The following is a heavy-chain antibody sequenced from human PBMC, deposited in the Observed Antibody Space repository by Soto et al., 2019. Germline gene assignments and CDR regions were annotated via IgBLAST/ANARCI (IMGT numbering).Heavy chain of an antibody. J-gene: IGHJ3*02. V-gene: IGHV4-59*01. Sequence: QVQLQESGPGLVKPSETLSLTCTVSGGSISSYYWSWIRQPPGKGLEWIGYIYYSGSTNYNPSLKSRVTISVDASKNQFSLKLSSVTAADTAVYYCARDSFGSGDYGGAFDIWGQGTMVTVSS. CDR3: ARDSFGSGDYGGAFDI. CDR2: IYYSGST. D-gene: IGHD4-17*01. CDR1: GGSISSYY.